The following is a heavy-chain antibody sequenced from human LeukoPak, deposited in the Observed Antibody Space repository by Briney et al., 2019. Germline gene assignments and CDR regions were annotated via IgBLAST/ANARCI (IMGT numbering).Heavy chain of an antibody. CDR2: IYYSGST. D-gene: IGHD2-15*01. Sequence: SETLSLTCTVSGGSIINTSYYWGWIRQPPGKGLEWIANIYYSGSTYYNPSLKSRVTISVDTSKNQFSLRLSSVTAADTAVYYCASQPDCSGGSCYRRFDYWGQGTLVTVSS. CDR3: ASQPDCSGGSCYRRFDY. J-gene: IGHJ4*02. CDR1: GGSIINTSYY. V-gene: IGHV4-39*07.